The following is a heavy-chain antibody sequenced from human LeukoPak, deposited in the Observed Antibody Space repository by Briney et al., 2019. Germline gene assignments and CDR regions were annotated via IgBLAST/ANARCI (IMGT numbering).Heavy chain of an antibody. CDR1: GFTFSSYA. D-gene: IGHD3-9*01. Sequence: HTGGSLRLSCAASGFTFSSYAMSWVRQAPGKGLEWVSAISGSGGSTYYADSVKGRFTISRDNSKNTLYLQMNSLRAEDTAVYYCSSKILTGYYMGYFDYWGQGTLVTVSS. V-gene: IGHV3-23*01. CDR2: ISGSGGST. CDR3: SSKILTGYYMGYFDY. J-gene: IGHJ4*02.